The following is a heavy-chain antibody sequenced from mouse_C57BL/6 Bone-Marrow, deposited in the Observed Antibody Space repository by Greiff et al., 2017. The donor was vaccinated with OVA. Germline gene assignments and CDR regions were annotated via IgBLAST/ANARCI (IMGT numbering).Heavy chain of an antibody. CDR2: ISYDGSN. J-gene: IGHJ4*01. D-gene: IGHD2-5*01. V-gene: IGHV3-6*01. CDR1: GYSITSGYY. CDR3: ARNAYYSNYDYYAMDH. Sequence: VQLQESGPGLVKPSQSLSLTCSVTGYSITSGYYWNWIRQFPGNKLEWMGYISYDGSNNYNPSLKNRISITRDTSKNQFFLKLNSVTTEDTATYYCARNAYYSNYDYYAMDHWGQGTSVTVSS.